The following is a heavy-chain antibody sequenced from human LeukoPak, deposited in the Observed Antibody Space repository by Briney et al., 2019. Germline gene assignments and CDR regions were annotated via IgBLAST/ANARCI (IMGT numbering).Heavy chain of an antibody. D-gene: IGHD1-26*01. J-gene: IGHJ4*02. Sequence: ASVKVSCKASGGTFSSYDINWVRQAPGQGLEWMGGIIPIFNTANYAQTFQGRVTITADESTSTAYMELSSLRSEDTAVYYCARDGWEWELLLARMGIHFDYWGQGTLVTVSS. CDR3: ARDGWEWELLLARMGIHFDY. V-gene: IGHV1-69*13. CDR1: GGTFSSYD. CDR2: IIPIFNTA.